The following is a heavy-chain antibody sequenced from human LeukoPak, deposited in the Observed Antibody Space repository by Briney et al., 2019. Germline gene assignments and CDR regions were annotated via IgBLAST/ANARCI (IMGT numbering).Heavy chain of an antibody. J-gene: IGHJ6*02. D-gene: IGHD3-10*01. V-gene: IGHV6-1*01. CDR2: TYYRSKWYN. Sequence: SQTLSLTCAISGDSVSSNSAAWNWIRQSPSRGLEWLGRTYYRSKWYNDYAVSVKSRISINPDTSKNQFFLQLNSVTPEDTAVYYCARGGYGSGSYYYYYGMDVWGHGTTVTVSS. CDR3: ARGGYGSGSYYYYYGMDV. CDR1: GDSVSSNSAA.